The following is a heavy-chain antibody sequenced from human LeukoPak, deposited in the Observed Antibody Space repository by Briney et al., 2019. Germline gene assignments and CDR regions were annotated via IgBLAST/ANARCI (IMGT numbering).Heavy chain of an antibody. CDR1: GFTFSDSY. V-gene: IGHV3-11*04. Sequence: PGGSLRLSCAASGFTFSDSYMTWLRQAPGKGLEWVSYISNSGSSMYYADSVKGRFTTSRDNAKSSLYLQMNSLRAEDTAVYYCGRGHWGLDYWGQGALVTVSS. CDR3: GRGHWGLDY. J-gene: IGHJ4*02. D-gene: IGHD7-27*01. CDR2: ISNSGSSM.